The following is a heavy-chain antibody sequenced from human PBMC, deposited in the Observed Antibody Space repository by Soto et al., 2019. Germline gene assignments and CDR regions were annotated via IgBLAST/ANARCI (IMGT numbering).Heavy chain of an antibody. J-gene: IGHJ6*02. Sequence: ESLTISCKGSGYSFTSYWIGLVRQMPGKGLEWMGIIYPGDSDTRYSPSFQGQVTISADKSISTAYLQWSSLKASDTAMYYCARHVGDSSSWYYYYYGMDVWGQGTTVTVSS. CDR3: ARHVGDSSSWYYYYYGMDV. CDR2: IYPGDSDT. CDR1: GYSFTSYW. V-gene: IGHV5-51*01. D-gene: IGHD6-13*01.